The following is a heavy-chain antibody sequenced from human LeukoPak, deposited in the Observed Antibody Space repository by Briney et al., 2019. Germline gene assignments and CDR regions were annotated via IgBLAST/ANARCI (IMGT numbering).Heavy chain of an antibody. CDR1: GGSISSSSYY. CDR2: IYYSGST. J-gene: IGHJ4*02. V-gene: IGHV4-39*07. CDR3: ARDVGATGRLDY. D-gene: IGHD1-26*01. Sequence: SETLSLTCTVSGGSISSSSYYWGWIRQPPGTGLEWIGSIYYSGSTYYNPSLKSRVTISVDTSKNQFSLKLSSVTAADTAVYYCARDVGATGRLDYWGQGTLVTVSS.